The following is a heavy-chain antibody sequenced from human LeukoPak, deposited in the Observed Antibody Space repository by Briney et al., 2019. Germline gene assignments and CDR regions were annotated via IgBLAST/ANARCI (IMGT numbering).Heavy chain of an antibody. V-gene: IGHV3-23*01. Sequence: GGSLRLSCAASGFTFSSYAMSWVRQAPGKGLEWVSAISGSGGSTYYADSVKGRFTISRDNSKNTLYLQMNSLRAEDTAVYYCARRLAAAGAFDIWGQGTMVTVSS. CDR3: ARRLAAAGAFDI. J-gene: IGHJ3*02. CDR1: GFTFSSYA. D-gene: IGHD6-13*01. CDR2: ISGSGGST.